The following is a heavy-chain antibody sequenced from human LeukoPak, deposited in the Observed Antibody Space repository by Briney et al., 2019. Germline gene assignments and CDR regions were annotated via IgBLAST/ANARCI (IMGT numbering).Heavy chain of an antibody. CDR3: ARRTYSSGWYGDY. J-gene: IGHJ4*02. CDR2: IYSGGNT. CDR1: GFTFSSNY. V-gene: IGHV3-53*01. Sequence: GGSLRLSCAASGFTFSSNYMSWVRQAPGKGLEWVSVIYSGGNTYYADSVKGRFTISRDNSKNTLYLQMNSLRAEDTAVYYCARRTYSSGWYGDYWGQGTLVTVSS. D-gene: IGHD6-19*01.